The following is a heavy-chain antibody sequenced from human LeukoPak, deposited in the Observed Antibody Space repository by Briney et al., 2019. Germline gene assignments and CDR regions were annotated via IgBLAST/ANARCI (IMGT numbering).Heavy chain of an antibody. CDR2: VDHTGST. D-gene: IGHD1-1*01. CDR1: DDSITMYY. CDR3: ARGRVSSSTWYSTYYYYFYMDA. V-gene: IGHV4-59*01. Sequence: TSETLSLTCSVSDDSITMYYWTWIRQPPGKGLEWIGYVDHTGSTNFNPSLNGRVSISRDTTNNLFSLRLRSVTAADTAVYFCARGRVSSSTWYSTYYYYFYMDAWGKGTTVTVSS. J-gene: IGHJ6*03.